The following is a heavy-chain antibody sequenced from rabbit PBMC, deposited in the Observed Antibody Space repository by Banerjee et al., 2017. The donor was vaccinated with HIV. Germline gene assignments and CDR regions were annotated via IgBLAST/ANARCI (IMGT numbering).Heavy chain of an antibody. D-gene: IGHD8-1*01. V-gene: IGHV1S40*01. J-gene: IGHJ4*01. Sequence: QSLEESGGDLVKPGASLTLTCTASGFSFSSSYYMCRVRQAPGKGLEWIACVATGSSGYTYYASWAKGRFTISKTSSTTVTLQMTSLTAADTATYFCARDAGSSYYIHYFNLWGQGTLVTVS. CDR1: GFSFSSSYY. CDR3: ARDAGSSYYIHYFNL. CDR2: VATGSSGYT.